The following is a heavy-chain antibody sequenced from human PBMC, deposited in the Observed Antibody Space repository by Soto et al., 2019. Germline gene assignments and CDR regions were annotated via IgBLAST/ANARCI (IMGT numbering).Heavy chain of an antibody. J-gene: IGHJ5*02. CDR3: ALHQYKGPDATGRFDP. CDR2: IYYSGST. CDR1: GGSISSSSYY. D-gene: IGHD2-15*01. Sequence: SETLSLTCTVSGGSISSSSYYWGWIRQPPGKGLEWIGNIYYSGSTYYNPSLKSRVTISVDTSKNQFSLKLSSVTAADTAVYYCALHQYKGPDATGRFDPWGQGTLVTVS. V-gene: IGHV4-39*01.